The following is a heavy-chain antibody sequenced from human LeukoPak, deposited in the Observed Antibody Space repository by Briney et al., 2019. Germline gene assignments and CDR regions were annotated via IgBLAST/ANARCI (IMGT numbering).Heavy chain of an antibody. CDR1: GFTFSSSA. V-gene: IGHV3-23*01. J-gene: IGHJ4*02. D-gene: IGHD2-15*01. CDR2: ISNNGGYT. Sequence: GGSLRLSCAASGFTFSSSAMSWVRQAPGKGLEWVSAISNNGGYTYYADSVQGRFTISRDDSKSTLCLEMNSLRAEDTAVYYCAKQLGYCSDGSCYFPYWGQGTLVTVSS. CDR3: AKQLGYCSDGSCYFPY.